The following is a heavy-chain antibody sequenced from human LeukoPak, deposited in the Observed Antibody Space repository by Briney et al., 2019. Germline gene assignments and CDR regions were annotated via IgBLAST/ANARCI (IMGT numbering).Heavy chain of an antibody. CDR1: GGSISSYY. D-gene: IGHD4-23*01. V-gene: IGHV4-59*01. CDR3: ARTVAKPYYFDY. Sequence: PSETLSLTCTVSGGSISSYYWSWIRQPPGKGLEWIGYIYYSGSTNYNPSLKSRVTISVDTSKNQFSLKLSSVTVADTAVYYCARTVAKPYYFDYWGQGTLVTVSS. J-gene: IGHJ4*02. CDR2: IYYSGST.